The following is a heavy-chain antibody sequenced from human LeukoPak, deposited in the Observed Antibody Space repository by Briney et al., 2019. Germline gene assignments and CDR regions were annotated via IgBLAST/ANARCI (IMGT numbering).Heavy chain of an antibody. J-gene: IGHJ4*02. CDR1: GFTFSSYD. D-gene: IGHD2-15*01. CDR2: INSDGTSP. Sequence: TGGSLRLSCAASGFTFSSYDMTWVRQAPGKGLVWVSGINSDGTSPIYADSVKGRFTISRDNAKKTLYLQMNSLRAEDTAVYYCSRGYSGGFDYWGQGTLVTVSS. CDR3: SRGYSGGFDY. V-gene: IGHV3-74*01.